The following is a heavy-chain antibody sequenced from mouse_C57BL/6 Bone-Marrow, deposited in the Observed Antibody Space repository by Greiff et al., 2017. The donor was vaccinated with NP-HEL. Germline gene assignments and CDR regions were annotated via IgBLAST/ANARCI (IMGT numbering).Heavy chain of an antibody. CDR1: GYTFTSYW. V-gene: IGHV1-61*01. CDR2: IYPSDSET. D-gene: IGHD2-4*01. J-gene: IGHJ2*01. Sequence: VQLQQPGAELVRPGSSVKLSCKASGYTFTSYWMDWVKQRPGQGLEWIGNIYPSDSETHYNQKFKDKATLTVDKSSSKAYMQLSSLTSEDSAVYYCARNSDYRVPYYFDYWGQGTTLTVSS. CDR3: ARNSDYRVPYYFDY.